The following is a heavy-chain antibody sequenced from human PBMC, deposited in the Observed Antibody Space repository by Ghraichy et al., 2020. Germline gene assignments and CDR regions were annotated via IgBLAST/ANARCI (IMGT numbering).Heavy chain of an antibody. CDR2: ISWDGGST. J-gene: IGHJ4*02. D-gene: IGHD1-26*01. CDR1: GFTFDDYT. CDR3: AKEGTGVGATEYYFDY. Sequence: GESLNISCAASGFTFDDYTMHWVRQAPGKGLEWVSLISWDGGSTYYADSVKGRFTISRDNSKNSLYLQMNSLRTEDTALYYCAKEGTGVGATEYYFDYWGQGTLVTVSS. V-gene: IGHV3-43*01.